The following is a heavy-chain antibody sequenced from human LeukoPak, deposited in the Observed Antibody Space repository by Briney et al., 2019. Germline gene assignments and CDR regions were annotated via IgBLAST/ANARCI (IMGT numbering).Heavy chain of an antibody. V-gene: IGHV1-24*01. CDR1: GYTLTELS. CDR3: AVTTGPVDAFDI. CDR2: FDPEDGET. Sequence: ASVKVSCKVSGYTLTELSMHWARQAPGKGLELMGGFDPEDGETIYAQKFQGRVTMTEDTSTDTAYMELSSLRSEDTAVYYCAVTTGPVDAFDIWGQGTMVTVSS. J-gene: IGHJ3*02. D-gene: IGHD4-17*01.